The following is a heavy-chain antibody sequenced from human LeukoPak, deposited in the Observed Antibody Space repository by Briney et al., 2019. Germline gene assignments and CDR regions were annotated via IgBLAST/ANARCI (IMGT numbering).Heavy chain of an antibody. J-gene: IGHJ3*02. CDR1: GGSISSYY. CDR2: IYYSGST. V-gene: IGHV4-59*01. Sequence: PSETLSLTCTVSGGSISSYYWSWIRQPLGKGLEWIGYIYYSGSTNYNPSLKSRVTISVDTSKNQFSLKLSSVTAADTAVYYCARVATGTTADAFDIWGQGTMVTVSS. D-gene: IGHD1-1*01. CDR3: ARVATGTTADAFDI.